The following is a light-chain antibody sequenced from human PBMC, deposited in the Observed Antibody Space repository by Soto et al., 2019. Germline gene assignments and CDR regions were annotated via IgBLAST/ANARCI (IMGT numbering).Light chain of an antibody. CDR2: DAS. CDR1: QDISNY. J-gene: IGKJ5*01. CDR3: QQYDGLPT. V-gene: IGKV1-33*01. Sequence: DSRMAPSSSSLSASVGARAPINCQASQDISNYLNWYQQKPGKAPKVLIYDASNLGTGVPSRFSGSGSGTDFTFSISSLQPEDVATYYCQQYDGLPTFGRGTRLEI.